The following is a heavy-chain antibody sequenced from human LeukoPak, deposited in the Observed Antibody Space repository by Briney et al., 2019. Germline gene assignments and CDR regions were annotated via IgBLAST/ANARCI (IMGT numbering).Heavy chain of an antibody. D-gene: IGHD5-24*01. J-gene: IGHJ3*02. V-gene: IGHV3-33*01. CDR3: ARDKRRDGYKSDAFDI. CDR2: IWYDGSDE. CDR1: GFIFSSFG. Sequence: GGSLRLSCAASGFIFSSFGMHWVRQAPGKGLEGVAVIWYDGSDEYYADSVKGRFTISRHNSKNTLFLQMSSLRAEDTAVYYCARDKRRDGYKSDAFDIWGQGTMVTVSS.